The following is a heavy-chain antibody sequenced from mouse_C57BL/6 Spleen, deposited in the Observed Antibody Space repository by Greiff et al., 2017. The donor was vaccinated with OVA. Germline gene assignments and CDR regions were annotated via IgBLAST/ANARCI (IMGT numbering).Heavy chain of an antibody. CDR3: TRESDYDEVDY. CDR1: GFTFSSYA. CDR2: ISSGGDYI. D-gene: IGHD2-4*01. V-gene: IGHV5-9-1*02. Sequence: EVKLVESGEGLVKPGGSLKLSCAASGFTFSSYAMSWVRQTPEKRLEWVAYISSGGDYIYYADTVKGRFTISRDNARNTLYLQMSSLKSEDTAMYYCTRESDYDEVDYWGQGTTLTVSS. J-gene: IGHJ2*01.